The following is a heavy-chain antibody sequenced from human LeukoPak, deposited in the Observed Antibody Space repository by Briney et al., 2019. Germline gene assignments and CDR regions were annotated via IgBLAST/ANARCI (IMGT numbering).Heavy chain of an antibody. CDR1: GFTFSSYA. J-gene: IGHJ4*02. Sequence: GGSLRLSCSASGFTFSSYAMHWVRQAPGKGLEWVAVISYDGSSKNYGDSVKGRFTISRDNSKNTVYLQMNSLRVEDTALYYCARGIFTGGTYYGYWGQGTLVTVSS. CDR2: ISYDGSSK. V-gene: IGHV3-30-3*01. D-gene: IGHD1-26*01. CDR3: ARGIFTGGTYYGY.